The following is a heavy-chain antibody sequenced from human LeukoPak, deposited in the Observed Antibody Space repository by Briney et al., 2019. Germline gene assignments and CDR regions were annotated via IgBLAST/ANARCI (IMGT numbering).Heavy chain of an antibody. D-gene: IGHD3-22*01. Sequence: ASVKVSCKASRYTFTSYYMHWVRQAPGQGLEWMGIINPSGGSTSYAQKFQGRVTMTRDMSTSTVYMELSSLRSEDTAVYYCATDLTMMKYRAAFDIWGQGTMVTVSS. J-gene: IGHJ3*02. CDR3: ATDLTMMKYRAAFDI. CDR1: RYTFTSYY. V-gene: IGHV1-46*01. CDR2: INPSGGST.